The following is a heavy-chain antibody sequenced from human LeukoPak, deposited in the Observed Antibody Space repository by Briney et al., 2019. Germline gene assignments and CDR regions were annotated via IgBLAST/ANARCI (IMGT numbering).Heavy chain of an antibody. CDR2: INTDGNTR. CDR1: GFTFSTSW. Sequence: GGSLRLSCATSGFTFSTSWMHWVRQAPGKGLVWVSRINTDGNTRDYADSVKGRFTISRDNAKNTLYLQMNSLRAEDTAVYYCVRDMGYYDKVWGQGTLVTVSS. D-gene: IGHD3-22*01. J-gene: IGHJ4*02. V-gene: IGHV3-74*01. CDR3: VRDMGYYDKV.